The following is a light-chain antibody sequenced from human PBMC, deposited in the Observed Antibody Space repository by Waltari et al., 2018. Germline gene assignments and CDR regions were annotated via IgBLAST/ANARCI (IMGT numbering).Light chain of an antibody. CDR1: SSDIGAYDS. V-gene: IGLV2-14*01. Sequence: SALTQPDSVSGSPGQSITISCTGISSDIGAYDSVSWYQQNPGKAPNVIIYDVNNRPSPMSFRFASSASSIAASPPRPSLRPEDRTSQYCSALTTRPRVVFFGATRPTVL. CDR3: SALTTRPRVV. J-gene: IGLJ2*01. CDR2: DVN.